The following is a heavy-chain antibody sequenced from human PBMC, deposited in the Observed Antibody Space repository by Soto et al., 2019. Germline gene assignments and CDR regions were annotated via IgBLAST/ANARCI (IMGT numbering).Heavy chain of an antibody. CDR3: VRDLGSGFYDY. J-gene: IGHJ4*02. D-gene: IGHD3-10*01. V-gene: IGHV3-13*04. CDR2: IGSDGDS. Sequence: PGGSLRLSCEVSGFIFSNYDMHWVRQGLGKGLEWVSAIGSDGDSYYSDAVNGRFTSSRENAKNSLYLQMNSLRVGDTAVYYCVRDLGSGFYDYWGQGALVTVSS. CDR1: GFIFSNYD.